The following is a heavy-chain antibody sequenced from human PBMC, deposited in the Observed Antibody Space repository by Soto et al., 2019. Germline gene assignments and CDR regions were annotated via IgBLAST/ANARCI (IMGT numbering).Heavy chain of an antibody. CDR3: ARGGLLAAAGGYYYGMDV. V-gene: IGHV1-2*04. CDR2: INPNSGGT. D-gene: IGHD6-13*01. J-gene: IGHJ6*02. Sequence: QVQLVQSGAEVKKPGASVKVSCKASGYTFTGYYMHWVRQAPGQGLEWMGWINPNSGGTNYAQKFQGWVTMTRDTSISTAYMELSRLRSDDTAVHYCARGGLLAAAGGYYYGMDVWGQGTTVTVSS. CDR1: GYTFTGYY.